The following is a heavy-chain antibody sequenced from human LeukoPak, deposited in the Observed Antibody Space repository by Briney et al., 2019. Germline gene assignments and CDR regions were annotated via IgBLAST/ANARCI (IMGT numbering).Heavy chain of an antibody. D-gene: IGHD5-24*01. V-gene: IGHV3-23*01. CDR1: GLTFSSYA. CDR2: ISGSGGST. Sequence: PGASLRLSCAAYGLTFSSYAMSWVRQAPGKGLEWVSAISGSGGSTYYADSVKGRFIISRDNSKNTLYLQMNGLRAEDTAVDYCAKDGWLNWFDPWGQGTLVTVSS. CDR3: AKDGWLNWFDP. J-gene: IGHJ5*02.